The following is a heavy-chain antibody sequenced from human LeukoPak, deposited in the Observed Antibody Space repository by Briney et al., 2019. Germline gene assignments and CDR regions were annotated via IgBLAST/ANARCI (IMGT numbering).Heavy chain of an antibody. Sequence: SQTLSLTFAISGDSVSSNSAAWNWIKQSPSRGLEWLGRTYYRSKWNNDYALSVKSRITINPDTSKNQFSLQLNSVTPEDTAVYYCARGKPSYYGMDVWGQGTTVTVSS. J-gene: IGHJ6*02. CDR3: ARGKPSYYGMDV. CDR2: TYYRSKWNN. V-gene: IGHV6-1*01. CDR1: GDSVSSNSAA.